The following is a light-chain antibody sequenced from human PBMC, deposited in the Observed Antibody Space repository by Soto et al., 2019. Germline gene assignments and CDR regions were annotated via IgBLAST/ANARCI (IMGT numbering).Light chain of an antibody. CDR3: QQYGSSPWT. Sequence: EIVLTQSPGTLSLSPGERATLSCRASQSVSSNYLAWYQQKPGQAPRPLIYGASSRATGIPDRFSGSGAGTDFTLTIGRLEPEEFAVYYCQQYGSSPWTFGQGTKVEIK. CDR1: QSVSSNY. J-gene: IGKJ1*01. V-gene: IGKV3-20*01. CDR2: GAS.